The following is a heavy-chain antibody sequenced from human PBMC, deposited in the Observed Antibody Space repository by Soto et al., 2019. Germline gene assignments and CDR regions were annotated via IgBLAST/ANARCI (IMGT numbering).Heavy chain of an antibody. Sequence: GGSLRLSCAASGFTFSSYGMHWVRQAPGKGLEWVAVISYDGSNKYYADSVKGRFTISRDNSKNTLYLQMNSLRAEDTAVYYCAKDLRLADYDFWSASGQLYYGMDVWGQGTTVTVSS. CDR1: GFTFSSYG. V-gene: IGHV3-30*18. CDR3: AKDLRLADYDFWSASGQLYYGMDV. D-gene: IGHD3-3*01. CDR2: ISYDGSNK. J-gene: IGHJ6*02.